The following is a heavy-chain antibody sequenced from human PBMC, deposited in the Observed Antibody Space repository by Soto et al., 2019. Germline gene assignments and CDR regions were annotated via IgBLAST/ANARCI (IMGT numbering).Heavy chain of an antibody. CDR1: GGSISSGGYY. J-gene: IGHJ4*02. D-gene: IGHD7-27*01. CDR3: AREELGTSYYFDY. CDR2: IYYGGST. Sequence: QVQLQESGPGLVKPSQTLSLTCTVSGGSISSGGYYWSWIRQHPGKGLEWIGYIYYGGSTYYNPSLKSRVTISVDTSKNQFSLKLSSVTAADTAVYYCAREELGTSYYFDYWGQGTLVTVSS. V-gene: IGHV4-31*03.